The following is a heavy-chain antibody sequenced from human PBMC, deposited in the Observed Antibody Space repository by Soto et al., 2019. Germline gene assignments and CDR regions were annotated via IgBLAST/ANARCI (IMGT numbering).Heavy chain of an antibody. Sequence: SETLSLTCPVSGGSISSSSYYWDWIRQPPGMGLEWIGNIYYNGRTFYNPSLRSRVTMSVDTSQNQFSLRLSSVTAADTAVYYCARRPKSGSFHYYGVDVWGQGTTVTVSS. CDR3: ARRPKSGSFHYYGVDV. D-gene: IGHD1-26*01. CDR2: IYYNGRT. V-gene: IGHV4-39*01. J-gene: IGHJ6*02. CDR1: GGSISSSSYY.